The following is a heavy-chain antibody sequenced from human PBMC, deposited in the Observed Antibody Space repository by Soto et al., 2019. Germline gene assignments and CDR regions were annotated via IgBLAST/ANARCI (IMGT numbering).Heavy chain of an antibody. J-gene: IGHJ3*02. CDR2: IYYSGST. CDR1: GGSISSSSYY. Sequence: SETLSLTCTVSGGSISSSSYYWGWIRQPPGKGLEWIGSIYYSGSTYYNPSLKSRVTISVDTSKNQFSLKLSSVTAADTAVYYCARPLDLAGLAGPDQDAFDIWGQGTMVTVSS. D-gene: IGHD6-19*01. CDR3: ARPLDLAGLAGPDQDAFDI. V-gene: IGHV4-39*01.